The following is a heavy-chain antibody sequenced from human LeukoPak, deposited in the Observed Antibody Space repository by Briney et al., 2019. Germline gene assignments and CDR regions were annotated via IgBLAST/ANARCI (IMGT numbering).Heavy chain of an antibody. J-gene: IGHJ4*02. D-gene: IGHD6-13*01. Sequence: GGSLRLSCAASGFTFSSYAMHWVRQAPGKGLEWVAVISYDGSNKYYADSVKGRFTISRDNSKNTLYLQMNSLRAEDTAVYYCARGYSSSWYLALDDYWGQGTLVTVSS. CDR3: ARGYSSSWYLALDDY. CDR2: ISYDGSNK. CDR1: GFTFSSYA. V-gene: IGHV3-30-3*01.